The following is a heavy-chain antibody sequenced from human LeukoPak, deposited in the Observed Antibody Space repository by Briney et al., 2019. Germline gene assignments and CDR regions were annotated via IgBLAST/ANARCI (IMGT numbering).Heavy chain of an antibody. CDR1: GFTLSSYA. J-gene: IGHJ4*02. Sequence: GGSLRLSCAASGFTLSSYAMSWVRQAPGKGLEWVSAISGSGGSTYYADSVKGRFTISRDNSKNTLYLQMNSLRAEDTAVYYCAKLGSSSWYKPLDYWGQGTLVTVSS. CDR2: ISGSGGST. D-gene: IGHD6-13*01. V-gene: IGHV3-23*01. CDR3: AKLGSSSWYKPLDY.